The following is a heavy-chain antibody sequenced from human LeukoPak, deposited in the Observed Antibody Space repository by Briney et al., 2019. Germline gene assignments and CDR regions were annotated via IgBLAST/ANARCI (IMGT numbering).Heavy chain of an antibody. J-gene: IGHJ4*02. Sequence: PGRSLRLSCAASGFTFSSHAMHWVRQAPGKGLEWVAVISYDGSNKYYADSVKGRFTISRDNSKNTLYLQMNSLRAEDTAVYYCAREDYSLDYWGQGTLVTVSS. V-gene: IGHV3-30-3*01. CDR2: ISYDGSNK. CDR3: AREDYSLDY. CDR1: GFTFSSHA. D-gene: IGHD4-11*01.